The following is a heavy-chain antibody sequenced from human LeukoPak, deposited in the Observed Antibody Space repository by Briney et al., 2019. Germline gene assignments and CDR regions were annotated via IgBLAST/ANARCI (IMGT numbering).Heavy chain of an antibody. CDR1: GYTFTSYY. V-gene: IGHV1-46*01. D-gene: IGHD6-13*01. CDR2: ISPSGGST. Sequence: GASVTVSCKASGYTFTSYYMHWVRQAPGQGLEWMGIISPSGGSTSYAQKFQGRVTMTRDTSTSTVYMELSSLRSEDTAVYCRARDLAAAGTNHDAFDIWGQGTMVTVSS. J-gene: IGHJ3*02. CDR3: ARDLAAAGTNHDAFDI.